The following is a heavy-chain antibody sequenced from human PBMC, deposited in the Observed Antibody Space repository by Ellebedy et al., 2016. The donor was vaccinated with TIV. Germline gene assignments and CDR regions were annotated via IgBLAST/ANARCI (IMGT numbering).Heavy chain of an antibody. D-gene: IGHD3-16*01. CDR3: ARGRGGAFDI. CDR1: GFTFSSYA. J-gene: IGHJ3*02. Sequence: GESLKISXAASGFTFSSYAMSWVRQAPGKGLEWVSAISGSGGSTYYADSVKGRFTISRDNSKNTLYLQMNSLRAEDTAVYYCARGRGGAFDIWGQGTMVTVSS. CDR2: ISGSGGST. V-gene: IGHV3-23*01.